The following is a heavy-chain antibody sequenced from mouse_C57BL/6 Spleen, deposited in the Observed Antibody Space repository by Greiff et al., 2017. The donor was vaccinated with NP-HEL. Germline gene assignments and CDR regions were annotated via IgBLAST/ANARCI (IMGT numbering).Heavy chain of an antibody. J-gene: IGHJ1*03. V-gene: IGHV10-1*01. CDR1: GFSFNTYA. CDR3: VRRGSYYYGSSYWYFDV. CDR2: IRGKSNNYAT. D-gene: IGHD1-1*01. Sequence: EVQGVESGGGLVQPKGSLKLSCAASGFSFNTYAMNWVRQAPGKGLEWVARIRGKSNNYATYYADSVKDRFTISRDDSESMLYLQMNNLKTEDTAMYYCVRRGSYYYGSSYWYFDVWGTGTTVTVSS.